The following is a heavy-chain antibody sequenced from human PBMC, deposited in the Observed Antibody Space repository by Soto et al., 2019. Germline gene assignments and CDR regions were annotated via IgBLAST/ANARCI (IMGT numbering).Heavy chain of an antibody. CDR2: ISGSGWQT. CDR1: GFTFNSYA. CDR3: AKGRYFDASGGCANF. Sequence: EVRLMESGGGFLQPGGSQRLSCVASGFTFNSYAMSWVRQTPEKGLEWVSAISGSGWQTYYAESVQGRFTISGDNSKTTVYLHMNRLRAEDSGIYYCAKGRYFDASGGCANFWGRGTLVTVSS. D-gene: IGHD3-9*01. V-gene: IGHV3-23*01. J-gene: IGHJ2*01.